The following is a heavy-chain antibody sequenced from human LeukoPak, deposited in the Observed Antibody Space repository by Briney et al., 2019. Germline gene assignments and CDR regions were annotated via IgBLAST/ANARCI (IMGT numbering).Heavy chain of an antibody. Sequence: KPGGSLRLSCAASGFTFSSYSMNWIRQAPGKGLEWVSSISSSSSYIFYADSVKGRFTISRDNAKNSLYLQMDSLRAEDTAVYYCASWGHYYGSGSPFDYWGQGTLVTVSS. CDR2: ISSSSSYI. D-gene: IGHD3-10*01. CDR1: GFTFSSYS. CDR3: ASWGHYYGSGSPFDY. V-gene: IGHV3-21*01. J-gene: IGHJ4*02.